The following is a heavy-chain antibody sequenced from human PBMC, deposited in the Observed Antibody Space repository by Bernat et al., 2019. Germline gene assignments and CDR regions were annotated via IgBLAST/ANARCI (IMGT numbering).Heavy chain of an antibody. CDR3: ARDGGSLGEAYYMDV. D-gene: IGHD3-16*01. V-gene: IGHV3-33*01. CDR2: IWYDGSNK. J-gene: IGHJ6*03. CDR1: GFTFSSYG. Sequence: QVQLVESGGGVVQPGRSLRLSCAASGFTFSSYGMHWVRQAPGKGLEWVAVIWYDGSNKYYADSVKGRFTISRDNSKNTLYLKMNSLRAEDTAVYYCARDGGSLGEAYYMDVWGKGTTVTVSS.